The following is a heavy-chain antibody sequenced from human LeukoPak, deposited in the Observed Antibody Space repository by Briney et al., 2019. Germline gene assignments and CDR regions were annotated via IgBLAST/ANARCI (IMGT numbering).Heavy chain of an antibody. CDR1: GFSFSTSW. Sequence: PGGSLRLSCTASGFSFSTSWMSWVRQTPGKGLEWVANIKKDGSEEYYVDSVKTRFTISRDNAKNSLYLQLNNLIVEDTAVYYCARLSTSVAGGDHWGQGTLVTVSS. V-gene: IGHV3-7*01. CDR2: IKKDGSEE. J-gene: IGHJ4*02. D-gene: IGHD6-19*01. CDR3: ARLSTSVAGGDH.